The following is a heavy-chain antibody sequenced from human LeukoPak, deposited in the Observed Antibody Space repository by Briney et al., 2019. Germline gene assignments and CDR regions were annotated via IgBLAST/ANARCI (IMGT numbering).Heavy chain of an antibody. CDR3: AKDWGEYFDYVWGSFTSFDL. CDR2: IDGSGGST. V-gene: IGHV3-23*01. CDR1: GFTFSSYA. Sequence: GGSLRLSCAASGFTFSSYAMSWVRQSPGKGLEWVSAIDGSGGSTYYADSVKGRFTISRDNSKNTLYLQMNSLRAEDTAVYYCAKDWGEYFDYVWGSFTSFDLWGQGTLVTVSS. J-gene: IGHJ4*02. D-gene: IGHD3-16*01.